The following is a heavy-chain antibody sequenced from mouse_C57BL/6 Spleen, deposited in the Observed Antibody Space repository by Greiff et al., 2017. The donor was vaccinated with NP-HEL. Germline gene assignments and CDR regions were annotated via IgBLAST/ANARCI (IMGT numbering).Heavy chain of an antibody. CDR2: ISSGSSTI. CDR1: GFTFSDYG. Sequence: DVQLVESGGGLVKPGGSLKLSCAASGFTFSDYGMHWVRQAPEKGLEWVAYISSGSSTIYYADTVKGRFTISRDNAKNTLFLQMTSLRSEDTAMYYCAREGHYYGSSYNFDVWGTGTTVTVSS. CDR3: AREGHYYGSSYNFDV. D-gene: IGHD1-1*01. J-gene: IGHJ1*03. V-gene: IGHV5-17*01.